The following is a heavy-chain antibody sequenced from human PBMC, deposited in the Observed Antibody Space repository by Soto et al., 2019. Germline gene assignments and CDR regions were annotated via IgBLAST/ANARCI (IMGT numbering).Heavy chain of an antibody. CDR2: INPNSGGT. D-gene: IGHD3-9*01. CDR1: GYTFTGYY. J-gene: IGHJ4*02. Sequence: SVKVSCKASGYTFTGYYMHWVRQAPVQGLEWMGWINPNSGGTNYAQKFQGRVTMTRDTSISTAYMELSRLRSDDTAVYYCARVDYDILTGYYTLFDYWGQGTLVTVSS. CDR3: ARVDYDILTGYYTLFDY. V-gene: IGHV1-2*02.